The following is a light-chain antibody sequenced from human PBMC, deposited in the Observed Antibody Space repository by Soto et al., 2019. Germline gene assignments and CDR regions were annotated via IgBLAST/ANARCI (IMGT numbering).Light chain of an antibody. Sequence: DIQITQSPSSLSASVGDTVTITCRASQSISTWLAWYQQKPGTAPKLLIYDASSLESGVPSGFSGIWSGTEFTLTISSLQSEDFAVDDGQQYDNWPLTFGQGTKVDIK. CDR2: DAS. J-gene: IGKJ1*01. V-gene: IGKV1-5*01. CDR3: QQYDNWPLT. CDR1: QSISTW.